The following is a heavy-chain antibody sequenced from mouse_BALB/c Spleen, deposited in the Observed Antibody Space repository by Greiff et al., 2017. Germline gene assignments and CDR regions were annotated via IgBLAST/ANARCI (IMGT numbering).Heavy chain of an antibody. D-gene: IGHD1-1*01. CDR3: TIEGYYYGSSTFAY. J-gene: IGHJ3*01. CDR1: GYTFTSYY. Sequence: QVQLKQSGAELVKPGASVKLSCKASGYTFTSYYMYWVKQRPGQGLEWIGEINPSNGGTNFNEKFKSKATLTVDKSSSTAYMQLSSLTSEDSAVYYCTIEGYYYGSSTFAYWGQGTLVTVSA. CDR2: INPSNGGT. V-gene: IGHV1S16*01.